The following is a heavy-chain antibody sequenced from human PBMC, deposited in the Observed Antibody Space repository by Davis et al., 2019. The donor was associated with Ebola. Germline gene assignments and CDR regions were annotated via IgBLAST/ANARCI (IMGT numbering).Heavy chain of an antibody. CDR2: IKSNTDGGTT. D-gene: IGHD1-26*01. CDR3: TTARYSGSYRIDF. CDR1: GFTFSSYS. Sequence: GESLKISCAASGFTFSSYSMNWVRQAPGKGLEWVGRIKSNTDGGTTDYAAPVKGRFTISRDDSKNTLYLQMNSLKTEDTAVYYCTTARYSGSYRIDFWGQGTLVTVSS. V-gene: IGHV3-15*07. J-gene: IGHJ4*02.